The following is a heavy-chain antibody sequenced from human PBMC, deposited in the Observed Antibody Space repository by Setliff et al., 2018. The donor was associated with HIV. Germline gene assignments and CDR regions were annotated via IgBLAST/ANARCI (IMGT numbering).Heavy chain of an antibody. V-gene: IGHV4-34*01. D-gene: IGHD6-6*01. CDR1: GGPLSGHY. Sequence: SETLSLTCAVYGGPLSGHYWSWIRQPPGQGLEWIGETSHSGKTNYNPSLKSRVTISVDTSKNQFSLKLTSVTAADTAVYYCVTSNSWSSRLNFWGPGMLVTVSS. CDR2: TSHSGKT. J-gene: IGHJ4*02. CDR3: VTSNSWSSRLNF.